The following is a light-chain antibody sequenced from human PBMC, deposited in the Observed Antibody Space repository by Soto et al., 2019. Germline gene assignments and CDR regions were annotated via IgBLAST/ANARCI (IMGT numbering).Light chain of an antibody. CDR1: QRVTGNY. CDR3: QHYGHALWA. J-gene: IGKJ1*01. V-gene: IGKV3-20*01. Sequence: EVVLTQSPGTLSLSPGERATLSCRASQRVTGNYLAWYQQKPGQSPRLLMSGASKRATGVPDRFSGSGSGTDFTLKISRLEPEDFEVYYCQHYGHALWAFGQGTKVDIK. CDR2: GAS.